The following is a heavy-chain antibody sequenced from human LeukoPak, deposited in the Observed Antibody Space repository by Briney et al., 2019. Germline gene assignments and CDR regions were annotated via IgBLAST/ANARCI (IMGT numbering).Heavy chain of an antibody. D-gene: IGHD4/OR15-4a*01. Sequence: PGGSLRLSCAASGFTFSSNWMHWVRQAPGKGLVWVSRINSDGSNTSYADSVKGRFTVSRDTAKNTLYLQMNSLRAEDTAVYYCARGTMANWFDPWGQGTLVTVSS. CDR3: ARGTMANWFDP. CDR2: INSDGSNT. J-gene: IGHJ5*02. CDR1: GFTFSSNW. V-gene: IGHV3-74*01.